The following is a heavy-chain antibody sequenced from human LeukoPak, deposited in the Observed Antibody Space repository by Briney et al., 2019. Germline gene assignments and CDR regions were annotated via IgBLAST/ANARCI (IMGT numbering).Heavy chain of an antibody. D-gene: IGHD6-13*01. J-gene: IGHJ4*02. CDR1: GFTFSSYW. CDR2: INSDGSST. Sequence: GGSLRLSCAASGFTFSSYWMHWVRQAPGKGLVWVSRINSDGSSTSYADSVKGRFTISRDNAKNTLYLQMNSLRAEDTAVYYCAKADKQYIIALDYWGQGTLVTVSS. CDR3: AKADKQYIIALDY. V-gene: IGHV3-74*01.